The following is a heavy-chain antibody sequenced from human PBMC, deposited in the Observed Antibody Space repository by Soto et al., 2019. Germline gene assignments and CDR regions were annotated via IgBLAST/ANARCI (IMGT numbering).Heavy chain of an antibody. CDR1: RVTFSKFI. D-gene: IGHD6-19*01. Sequence: QVQLEQSGGEVKKPGSSVKVSCKASRVTFSKFIVTWVRQAPGLGLEWVGGIIPIFGTANYAQKFQGRVTITADESTSTSYMEVNKLRSEDTAVYYCAKVRYSSPMGYYYGMDVWGQGTTLTVSS. J-gene: IGHJ6*02. CDR2: IIPIFGTA. CDR3: AKVRYSSPMGYYYGMDV. V-gene: IGHV1-69*01.